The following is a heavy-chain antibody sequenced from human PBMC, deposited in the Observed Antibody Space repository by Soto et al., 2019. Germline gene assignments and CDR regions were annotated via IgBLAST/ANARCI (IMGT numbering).Heavy chain of an antibody. CDR2: ISYDGSNK. CDR1: GFTFSSYA. J-gene: IGHJ4*02. CDR3: ARGGRGGLSTPFDY. V-gene: IGHV3-30-3*01. Sequence: HPGGSLRLSCAASGFTFSSYAMHWVRQAPGKGLEWVAVISYDGSNKYYADSVKGRFTISRDNSKNTLYLQMNSLRAEDTAVYYCARGGRGGLSTPFDYWGQGTLVTVSS. D-gene: IGHD3-16*02.